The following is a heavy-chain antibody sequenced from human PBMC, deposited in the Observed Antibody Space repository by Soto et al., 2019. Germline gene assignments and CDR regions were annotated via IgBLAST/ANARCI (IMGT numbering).Heavy chain of an antibody. CDR1: GYSFTSYW. V-gene: IGHV5-51*01. J-gene: IGHJ4*02. CDR3: AREDGGSDYYDSSAPGY. D-gene: IGHD3-22*01. CDR2: IYPGDSDT. Sequence: PGESLKISCKGSGYSFTSYWIGWVRQMPGKGLEWMGIIYPGDSDTRYSPSFQGQITISADKSISTAYLQWSSLKASDTAMYYCAREDGGSDYYDSSAPGYWGQGTLVTVSS.